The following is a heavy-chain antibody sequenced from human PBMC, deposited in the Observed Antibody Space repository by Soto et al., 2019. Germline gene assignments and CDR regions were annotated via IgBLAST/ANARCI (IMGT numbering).Heavy chain of an antibody. CDR3: AREVVVPAAMIYYYYYMDV. CDR2: IIPILGIA. CDR1: GGTFSSST. J-gene: IGHJ6*03. V-gene: IGHV1-69*04. D-gene: IGHD2-2*01. Sequence: GASVKVSCKASGGTFSSSTISWGRQAPGQGLEWMGRIIPILGIANYAQKFQGRVTITADKSTSTAYMELSSLRSEDTAVYYCAREVVVPAAMIYYYYYMDVWGKGTTVTVSS.